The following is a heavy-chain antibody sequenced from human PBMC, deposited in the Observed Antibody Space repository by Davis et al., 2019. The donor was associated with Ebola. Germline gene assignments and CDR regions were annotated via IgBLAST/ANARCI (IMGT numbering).Heavy chain of an antibody. CDR1: GGTFSSYT. CDR3: ARDLERAAAAGTDY. Sequence: SVKVSCKASGGTFSSYTISWVRQAPGQGLEWMGRIIPILGIANYAQKFQGRVTMTRDTSTSTVYMELSSLRSEDTAVYYCARDLERAAAAGTDYWGQGTLVTVSS. D-gene: IGHD6-13*01. V-gene: IGHV1-69*04. J-gene: IGHJ4*02. CDR2: IIPILGIA.